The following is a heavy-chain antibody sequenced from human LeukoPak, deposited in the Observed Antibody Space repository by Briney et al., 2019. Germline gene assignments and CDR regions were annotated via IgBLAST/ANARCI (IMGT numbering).Heavy chain of an antibody. CDR1: GGSISHYY. CDR3: AREDPRTKVPEGMDV. D-gene: IGHD4/OR15-4a*01. J-gene: IGHJ6*02. V-gene: IGHV4-59*01. Sequence: SETLSLTCTVSGGSISHYYWSWIRQPPGKGLEWIGYIYYSGTTNYNPSLKSRVTISVDTSKNQFSLRLNSVTAADTAVYYCAREDPRTKVPEGMDVWGQGTTVTVSS. CDR2: IYYSGTT.